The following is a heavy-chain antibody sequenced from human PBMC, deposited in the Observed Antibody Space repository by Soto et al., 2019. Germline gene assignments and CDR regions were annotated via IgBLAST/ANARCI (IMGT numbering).Heavy chain of an antibody. CDR3: AKGSPYYYESSGHYKGAHYFDY. Sequence: SETLSLTCAVYVGSLSDYYWSWIRQPPGKGLEWIGEINHSGSTNYSPSLKSRVTISVDTSKNQFSLKLTSVTAADTAVYYCAKGSPYYYESSGHYKGAHYFDYWGQGTLVTVSS. CDR1: VGSLSDYY. CDR2: INHSGST. V-gene: IGHV4-34*01. D-gene: IGHD3-22*01. J-gene: IGHJ4*02.